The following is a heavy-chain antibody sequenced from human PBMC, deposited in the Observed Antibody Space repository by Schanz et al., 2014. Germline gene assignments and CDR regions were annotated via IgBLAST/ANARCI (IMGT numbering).Heavy chain of an antibody. V-gene: IGHV3-11*01. CDR3: AKARRKSNCSGGRCFHYSYYGMDV. CDR1: GFTFSDYY. D-gene: IGHD2-15*01. Sequence: QVQLVESGGGLVKPGGSLRLSCAASGFTFSDYYMSWIRQAPGKGLEWVSGISGSGGSTYYADSVKGRFTISRDNAKNSLYLQMNSLRAEDTAVYYCAKARRKSNCSGGRCFHYSYYGMDVWGQGTTVTVSS. J-gene: IGHJ6*02. CDR2: ISGSGGST.